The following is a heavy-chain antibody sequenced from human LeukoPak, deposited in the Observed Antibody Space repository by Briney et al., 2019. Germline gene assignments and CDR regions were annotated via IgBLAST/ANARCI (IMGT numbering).Heavy chain of an antibody. CDR1: GYSISINYY. CDR2: ISHSGST. CDR3: ARAIGYTNGQNWFDP. D-gene: IGHD6-25*01. V-gene: IGHV4-38-2*02. Sequence: SGTLSLTCTVSGYSISINYYWGWIRKSPGKGLEWIGTISHSGSTCYNPSLKSRVTISLDTSKNQFSLKLGSVTAADTAVYFCARAIGYTNGQNWFDPWGQGTLVTVSS. J-gene: IGHJ5*02.